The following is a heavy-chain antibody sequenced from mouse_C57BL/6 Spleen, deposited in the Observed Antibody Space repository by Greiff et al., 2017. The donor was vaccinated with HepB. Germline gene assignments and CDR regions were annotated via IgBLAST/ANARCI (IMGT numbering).Heavy chain of an antibody. Sequence: QVQLQQPGAELVRPGSSVKLSCKASGYTFTSYWMDWVKQRPGQGLEWIGNIYPSDSETHYNQKFKDKATLTVDKSSSTAYMQLSSLTSEDSAVYYCARGYYGSSPPFDYWGQGTTLTVSS. D-gene: IGHD1-1*01. CDR3: ARGYYGSSPPFDY. CDR2: IYPSDSET. V-gene: IGHV1-61*01. CDR1: GYTFTSYW. J-gene: IGHJ2*01.